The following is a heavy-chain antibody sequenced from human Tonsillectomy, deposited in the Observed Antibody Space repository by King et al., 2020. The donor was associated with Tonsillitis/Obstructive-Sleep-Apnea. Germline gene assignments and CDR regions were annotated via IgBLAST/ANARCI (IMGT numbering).Heavy chain of an antibody. D-gene: IGHD6-13*01. CDR1: DGSINSYY. CDR3: ARGGAAVPYFFDY. J-gene: IGHJ4*02. Sequence: QLQESGPGLVKPSETLSLTCTVSDGSINSYYWTWIRQTPGKGLEGIAYIYYNRFTNYNPSLQSRLTLSVDTSKNQFSLNLSSVTAADTAIYYCARGGAAVPYFFDYWGQGKVVTVS. CDR2: IYYNRFT. V-gene: IGHV4-59*01.